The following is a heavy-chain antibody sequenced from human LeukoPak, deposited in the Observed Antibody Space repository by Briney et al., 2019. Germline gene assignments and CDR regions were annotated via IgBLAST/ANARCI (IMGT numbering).Heavy chain of an antibody. CDR1: GGTFSSYA. CDR2: IIPIFGTA. CDR3: ARTLRYYGFWSGYYKGDNWFDP. D-gene: IGHD3-3*01. Sequence: SVKVSCKASGGTFSSYAISWVRQAPGQGLEWMGGIIPIFGTANYAQKFQGRVTITADESTSTAYMELSSLRSGDTAVYYCARTLRYYGFWSGYYKGDNWFDPWGQGTLVTVSS. V-gene: IGHV1-69*01. J-gene: IGHJ5*02.